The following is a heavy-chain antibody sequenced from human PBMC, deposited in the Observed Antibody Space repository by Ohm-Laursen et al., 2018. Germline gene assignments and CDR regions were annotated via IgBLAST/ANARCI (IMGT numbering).Heavy chain of an antibody. CDR3: ASNYASSGYFDY. CDR1: GFTVSSNY. Sequence: GSLRLSCAASGFTVSSNYMSWVRQAPGKGLEWVSVIYSGGSTYYADSVKGRFTISRDNSKNTLYLQMNSLRAEDTAVYYCASNYASSGYFDYWGQGTLVTVSS. V-gene: IGHV3-53*01. CDR2: IYSGGST. J-gene: IGHJ4*02. D-gene: IGHD3-22*01.